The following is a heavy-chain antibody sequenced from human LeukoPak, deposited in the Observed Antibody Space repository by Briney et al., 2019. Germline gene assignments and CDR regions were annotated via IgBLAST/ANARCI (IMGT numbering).Heavy chain of an antibody. J-gene: IGHJ4*02. CDR1: GGSFSGYY. CDR3: ARLALTGYSNVDY. V-gene: IGHV3-11*04. D-gene: IGHD3-9*01. Sequence: LSLTCAVYGGSFSGYYWSWIRQPPGKGLEWVSYISSSGSTIYYADSVKGRFTISRDNAKNSMYLHMNSLRAEDTAVYYCARLALTGYSNVDYWGQGTLVTVST. CDR2: ISSSGSTI.